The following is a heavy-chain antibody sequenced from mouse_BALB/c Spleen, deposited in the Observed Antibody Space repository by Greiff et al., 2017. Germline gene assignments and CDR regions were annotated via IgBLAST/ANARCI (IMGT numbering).Heavy chain of an antibody. Sequence: EVKVEESGGGLVKPGGSLKLSCAASGFTFSDYYMYWVRQTPEKRLEWVATISDGGSYTYYPDSVKGRFTISRDNAKNNLYLQMSSLKSEDTAMYYCARGGGITTATPWFAYWGQGTLVTVSA. V-gene: IGHV5-4*02. CDR2: ISDGGSYT. D-gene: IGHD1-2*01. CDR1: GFTFSDYY. CDR3: ARGGGITTATPWFAY. J-gene: IGHJ3*01.